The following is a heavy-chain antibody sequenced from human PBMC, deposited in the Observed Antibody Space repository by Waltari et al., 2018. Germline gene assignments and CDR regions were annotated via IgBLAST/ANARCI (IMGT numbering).Heavy chain of an antibody. Sequence: QVQLVQSGAEVKKPGASVKVSCKASGYTFIGYYMHWVRQAPGQGLEWMGWINAKSGGTNYAQKFHGRVTMTRDTSISVAYMELSRLRSDDTAVYYCARAPGAGPRDYWGQGTLVTVSS. D-gene: IGHD1-26*01. V-gene: IGHV1-2*02. CDR1: GYTFIGYY. CDR3: ARAPGAGPRDY. CDR2: INAKSGGT. J-gene: IGHJ4*02.